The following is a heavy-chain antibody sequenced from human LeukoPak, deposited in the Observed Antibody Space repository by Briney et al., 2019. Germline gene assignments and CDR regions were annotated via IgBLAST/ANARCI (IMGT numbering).Heavy chain of an antibody. CDR3: ARDRYYYDSSGYLLRYFDY. CDR2: ISYDGSDK. CDR1: GFTFSSYA. Sequence: GGSLRLSCAASGFTFSSYAMHWVRQAPGKGLEWVAVISYDGSDKYYADSVKGRFTISRDNSKNTLYLQMNSLRAEDTAVYYCARDRYYYDSSGYLLRYFDYWGQGTLVTVSS. J-gene: IGHJ4*02. D-gene: IGHD3-22*01. V-gene: IGHV3-30-3*01.